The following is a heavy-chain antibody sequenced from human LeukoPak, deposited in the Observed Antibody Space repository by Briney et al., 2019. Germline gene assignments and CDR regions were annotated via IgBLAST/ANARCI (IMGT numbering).Heavy chain of an antibody. J-gene: IGHJ3*02. CDR1: GYTFTSYD. D-gene: IGHD3-9*01. CDR3: AREGRYYDILTGYYLGAFDI. V-gene: IGHV1-8*01. CDR2: MNPNSGNT. Sequence: ASVKVSCKASGYTFTSYDINWVRQATGQGLEWMGWMNPNSGNTGYAQKFQGRVTMPRNTSISTAYMELSSLRSEDTAVYYCAREGRYYDILTGYYLGAFDIWGQGTMVTVSS.